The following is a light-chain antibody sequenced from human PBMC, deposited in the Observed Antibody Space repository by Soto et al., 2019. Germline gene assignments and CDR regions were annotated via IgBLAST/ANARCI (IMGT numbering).Light chain of an antibody. Sequence: IVLTQSPGTLSFSPGERATLSCRVSQSVSSTYLAWYQQKPGQAPRLLISGASSRATGIPDRFSGSGSGTDFTLTISRLEPEDFAVYYCHHYGSSPPFTFGQGTKLEIK. CDR1: QSVSSTY. J-gene: IGKJ2*01. CDR2: GAS. V-gene: IGKV3-20*01. CDR3: HHYGSSPPFT.